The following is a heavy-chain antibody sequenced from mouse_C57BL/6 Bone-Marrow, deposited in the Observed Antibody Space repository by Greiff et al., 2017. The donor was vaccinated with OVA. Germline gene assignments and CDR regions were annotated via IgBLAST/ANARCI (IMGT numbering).Heavy chain of an antibody. D-gene: IGHD1-1*01. CDR2: IYPRSGNT. V-gene: IGHV1-81*01. CDR3: ARGVTTVVAIDY. CDR1: GYTFTSYG. Sequence: VQLQQSGAELARPGASVKLSCKASGYTFTSYGISWVKQRTGQGLEWIGEIYPRSGNTYYNEKFKGKATLTADKSSSTAYMELRRLTSEDSAVYFCARGVTTVVAIDYWGQGTTLTVSS. J-gene: IGHJ2*01.